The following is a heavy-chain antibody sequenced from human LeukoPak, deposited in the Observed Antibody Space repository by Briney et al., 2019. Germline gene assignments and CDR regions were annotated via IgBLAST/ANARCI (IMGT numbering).Heavy chain of an antibody. CDR3: ARITYGSGILDY. Sequence: GGSLRLSCAASGFTFSSYWMHWVRRAPGKGLVWVSRINSDGSSTSYADSVKGRFTISRDNAKNTLYLQMNSLRAEDTAVYYCARITYGSGILDYWGQGTLVTVSS. V-gene: IGHV3-74*01. J-gene: IGHJ4*02. CDR1: GFTFSSYW. D-gene: IGHD3-10*01. CDR2: INSDGSST.